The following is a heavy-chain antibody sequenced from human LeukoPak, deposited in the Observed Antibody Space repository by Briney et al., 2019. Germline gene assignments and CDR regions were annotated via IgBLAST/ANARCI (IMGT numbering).Heavy chain of an antibody. J-gene: IGHJ3*02. V-gene: IGHV3-30-3*01. CDR2: ISYDGSNK. Sequence: PGGSLRLSCAASGFTFSSYDMHWVRQAPGKGLEWVAVISYDGSNKNFGDSVKGRFTISRDDSKNTLYLQMNSLRAEDTAVSYCAREGYDEAFDIWGHGTMVTVSS. D-gene: IGHD2-15*01. CDR3: AREGYDEAFDI. CDR1: GFTFSSYD.